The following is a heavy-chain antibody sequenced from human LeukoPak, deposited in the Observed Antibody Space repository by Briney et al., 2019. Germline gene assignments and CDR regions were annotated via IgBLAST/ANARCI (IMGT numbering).Heavy chain of an antibody. Sequence: ASVPVSCKASGYTFTGYYMHWVGPAPGQGLEWMGWINPNSGGTNYAQKFQDRVTMTRDTSISTAYMELIRLRTDDTAVSYCARAPIGCGWRNAFDIWGQGTMVTVSS. V-gene: IGHV1-2*02. CDR1: GYTFTGYY. CDR3: ARAPIGCGWRNAFDI. CDR2: INPNSGGT. D-gene: IGHD6-19*01. J-gene: IGHJ3*02.